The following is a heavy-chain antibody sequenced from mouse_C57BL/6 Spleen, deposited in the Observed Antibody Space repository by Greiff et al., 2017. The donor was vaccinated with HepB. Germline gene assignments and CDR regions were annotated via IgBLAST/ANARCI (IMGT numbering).Heavy chain of an antibody. J-gene: IGHJ4*01. Sequence: EVQLMESGGDLVKPGGSLKLSCAASGFTFSSYGMSWVRQTPDERLEWVATISSGGSYTNYPDSVKGRFTISRDNAKNTLYLRRSSLKSEDTAMYYCARHEATEGYYAMDYWGQGTSVTVSS. D-gene: IGHD3-2*02. V-gene: IGHV5-6*01. CDR3: ARHEATEGYYAMDY. CDR1: GFTFSSYG. CDR2: ISSGGSYT.